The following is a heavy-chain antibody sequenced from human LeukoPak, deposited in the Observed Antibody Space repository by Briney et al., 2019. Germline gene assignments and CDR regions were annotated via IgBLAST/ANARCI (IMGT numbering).Heavy chain of an antibody. J-gene: IGHJ4*02. Sequence: PGGSLRLSCAASGFTFSDYYMSWIRQAPGKGLEWVSLISWDGGSTYYADSVKGRFTISRDNSKNSLYLQMNSLRTEDTALYYCATGNVFDYWGQGTLVTVSS. CDR3: ATGNVFDY. CDR1: GFTFSDYY. CDR2: ISWDGGST. V-gene: IGHV3-43*01. D-gene: IGHD1-1*01.